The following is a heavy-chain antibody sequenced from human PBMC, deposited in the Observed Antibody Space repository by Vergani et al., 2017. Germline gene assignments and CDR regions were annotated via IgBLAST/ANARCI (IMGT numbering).Heavy chain of an antibody. CDR2: INPSGGHT. Sequence: QVQVVQSGAEVKKSGASVKVSCKTSGYTFSNYYMHWVRQAPGQGLEWMGIINPSGGHTNYAQKFQGRVTMTRDTSTGTVYMELSSLRSEDTAIYYCAGDMGFSNYWGQGTLVTVSS. J-gene: IGHJ4*02. CDR1: GYTFSNYY. V-gene: IGHV1-46*01. D-gene: IGHD2/OR15-2a*01. CDR3: AGDMGFSNY.